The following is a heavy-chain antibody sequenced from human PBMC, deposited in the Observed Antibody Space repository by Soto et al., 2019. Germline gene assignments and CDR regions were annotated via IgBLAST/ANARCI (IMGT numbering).Heavy chain of an antibody. CDR2: ISSTSTYT. CDR1: GFTFRSYA. V-gene: IGHV3-21*01. Sequence: GGLRLSCAASGFTFRSYAMNWVRQTQEKGLEWVSSISSTSTYTHYADSVKGRFTISRDNANNSLFLQMNSLRAEDTAINYCARDLALAGNYWGQGALVTVSS. D-gene: IGHD6-19*01. CDR3: ARDLALAGNY. J-gene: IGHJ4*02.